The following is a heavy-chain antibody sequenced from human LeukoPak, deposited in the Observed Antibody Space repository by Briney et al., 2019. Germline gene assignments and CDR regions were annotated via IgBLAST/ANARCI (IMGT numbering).Heavy chain of an antibody. V-gene: IGHV4-34*01. J-gene: IGHJ5*02. CDR1: GGSFSGYY. CDR2: INHSGST. D-gene: IGHD6-6*01. Sequence: PSETLSLTCAVYGGSFSGYYWSWIRQPPGKGLEWIGEINHSGSTNYNPSLKSRVTISVDTSKNQFSLKLSSVTAADTAVYYCARGPYSSSPRWFAPWGQGTLVTVSS. CDR3: ARGPYSSSPRWFAP.